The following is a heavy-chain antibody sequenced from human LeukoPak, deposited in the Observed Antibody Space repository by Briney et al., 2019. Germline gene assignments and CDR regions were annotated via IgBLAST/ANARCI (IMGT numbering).Heavy chain of an antibody. Sequence: GASVKVSCKASGYTFTSYAMHWVRQAPGQRLEWMGWINAGNGNTKYSQKFQGRVTITRDTSASTAYMGLSRLRSDDTAVYYCARVVGRGIVGATIGYWGQGTLVTVSS. D-gene: IGHD1-26*01. V-gene: IGHV1-3*01. CDR2: INAGNGNT. J-gene: IGHJ4*02. CDR1: GYTFTSYA. CDR3: ARVVGRGIVGATIGY.